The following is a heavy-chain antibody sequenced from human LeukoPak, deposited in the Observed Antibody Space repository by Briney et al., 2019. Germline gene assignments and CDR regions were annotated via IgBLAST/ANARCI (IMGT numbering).Heavy chain of an antibody. CDR3: ARDSISNYYDSSGAPTYFDY. V-gene: IGHV3-33*01. Sequence: PGGSLRLSCTTSGFTFSTYGMHWVRQAPGKGLEWVAVIWYDETNRYYADSVKGRFTISRDNSKNTLYLQMNSMRAEDAAVYYCARDSISNYYDSSGAPTYFDYWGQGTLVTVSS. CDR2: IWYDETNR. D-gene: IGHD3-22*01. CDR1: GFTFSTYG. J-gene: IGHJ4*02.